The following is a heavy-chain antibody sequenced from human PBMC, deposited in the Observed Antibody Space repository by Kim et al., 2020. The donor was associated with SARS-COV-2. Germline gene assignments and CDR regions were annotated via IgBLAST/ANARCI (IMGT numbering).Heavy chain of an antibody. CDR1: GYTFTSYG. V-gene: IGHV1-18*01. Sequence: ASVKVSCKASGYTFTSYGISWVRQAPGQGLEWMGWISAYNGNTNYAQKLQGRVTMTTDTSTSTAYMELRSLRSDDTAVYYCARDPPPYYDYVWGSYRYTGPLDYWGQGTLVTVSS. D-gene: IGHD3-16*02. J-gene: IGHJ4*02. CDR3: ARDPPPYYDYVWGSYRYTGPLDY. CDR2: ISAYNGNT.